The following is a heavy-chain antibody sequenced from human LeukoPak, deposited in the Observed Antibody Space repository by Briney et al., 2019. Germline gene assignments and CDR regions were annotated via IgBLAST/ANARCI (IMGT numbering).Heavy chain of an antibody. J-gene: IGHJ5*02. CDR2: IYTSGST. V-gene: IGHV4-61*02. Sequence: PSETLSLTCTVSGGSISSGSYYWSWIRQPAGKGLEWIGRIYTSGSTNYNPSLKGRVTISVDTSKNQFFLKLSSVTAADTAVYYCASTVFPGGFDPWGQGTLVTVSS. D-gene: IGHD4-11*01. CDR1: GGSISSGSYY. CDR3: ASTVFPGGFDP.